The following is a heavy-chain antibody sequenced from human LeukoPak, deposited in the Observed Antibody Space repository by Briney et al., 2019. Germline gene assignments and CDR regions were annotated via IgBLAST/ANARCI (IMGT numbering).Heavy chain of an antibody. CDR3: ANDRPPRVVPAAVELDY. D-gene: IGHD2-2*01. CDR1: GFTFSSYG. Sequence: GGSLRLSCAASGFTFSSYGMSWVRQAPGKGLEWVSAISGSGGSTYYADSVKGRFTISRDNSKNTLYLQMNSLRAEDTAVYYRANDRPPRVVPAAVELDYWGQGTLVTVSS. V-gene: IGHV3-23*01. J-gene: IGHJ4*02. CDR2: ISGSGGST.